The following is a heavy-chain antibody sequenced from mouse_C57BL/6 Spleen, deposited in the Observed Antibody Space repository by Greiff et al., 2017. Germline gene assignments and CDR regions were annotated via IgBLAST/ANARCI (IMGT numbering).Heavy chain of an antibody. CDR1: GYSITSGYY. CDR2: ISYDGSN. J-gene: IGHJ2*01. CDR3: ARDSDYDGGAYYFDY. D-gene: IGHD2-4*01. V-gene: IGHV3-6*01. Sequence: VQLQQSGPGLVKPSQSLSLTCSVTGYSITSGYYWNWIRQFPGNKLEWMGYISYDGSNNYNPSLKNRISITRDTSKNQFFLKLNSVTTEDTATYYCARDSDYDGGAYYFDYWGQGTTLTVSS.